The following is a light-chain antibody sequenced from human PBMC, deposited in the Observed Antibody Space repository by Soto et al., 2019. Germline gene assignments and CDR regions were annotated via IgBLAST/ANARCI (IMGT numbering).Light chain of an antibody. CDR3: SSYTTSSTLI. V-gene: IGLV2-14*03. CDR1: SSDVGGYNY. Sequence: QSALTQPASVSGSPGQSITISCTGTSSDVGGYNYVSWYQQHPGKAPKLMIYDVSNRPSGVSNRFSGSKSGNTASLTISGLQAEYEAGYYCSSYTTSSTLIFGGGTQLTVL. J-gene: IGLJ2*01. CDR2: DVS.